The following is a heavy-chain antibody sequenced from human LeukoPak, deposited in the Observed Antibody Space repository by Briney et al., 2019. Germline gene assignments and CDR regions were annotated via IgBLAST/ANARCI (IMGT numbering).Heavy chain of an antibody. CDR1: GFTFGNYW. Sequence: GGSLRLSCAASGFTFGNYWINWVRQAPGKGLVWVSRVHSDGSITNYADSVKGRFSISRDSAKNTLYLQMSSLRSEDTAVYYCAASTKHTAMVDYWGQGTLVTVSS. CDR3: AASTKHTAMVDY. J-gene: IGHJ4*02. D-gene: IGHD5-18*01. V-gene: IGHV3-74*01. CDR2: VHSDGSIT.